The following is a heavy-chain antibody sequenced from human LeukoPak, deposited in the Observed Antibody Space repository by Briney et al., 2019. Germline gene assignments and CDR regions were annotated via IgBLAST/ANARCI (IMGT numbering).Heavy chain of an antibody. CDR2: INHSGST. J-gene: IGHJ4*02. Sequence: SETLSLTCAVYGGSFSGYYWGWFRQPPGKGLEWIGEINHSGSTNYNPSLKSRVTISVDTSKNQFSLKLSSVTAADTAVYYCARARAGHFDYWGQGTLVTVSS. CDR1: GGSFSGYY. V-gene: IGHV4-34*01. CDR3: ARARAGHFDY.